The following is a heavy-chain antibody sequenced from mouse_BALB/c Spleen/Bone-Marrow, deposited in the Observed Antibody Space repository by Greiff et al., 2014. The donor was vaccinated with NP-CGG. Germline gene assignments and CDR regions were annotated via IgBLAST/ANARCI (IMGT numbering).Heavy chain of an antibody. CDR2: ITKGGGST. V-gene: IGHV5-12*02. CDR1: GFTFSDYY. D-gene: IGHD4-1*01. J-gene: IGHJ4*01. CDR3: ARQLAYAMDY. Sequence: EVKLMESGGGLVQPGGSLKLSCATSGFTFSDYYMYWVRQTPEKRLEWVAYITKGGGSTYYPDIVKGRLTISRDNAKNTLYLQMSRLKSEDTAMYYCARQLAYAMDYWGQGTSVTVSS.